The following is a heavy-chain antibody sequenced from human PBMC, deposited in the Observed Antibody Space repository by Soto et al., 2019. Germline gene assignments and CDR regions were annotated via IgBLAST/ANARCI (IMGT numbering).Heavy chain of an antibody. D-gene: IGHD6-6*01. J-gene: IGHJ5*02. CDR2: TYYTADT. Sequence: PSETLSLTCTVSGVPIRSYFWSWIRQPPGKGLDWIGSTYYTADTKYSPSLESRATISADPSKKQFSLRLSSVTAADTAMYYCARGHTIAARPGDNWFDPWGQGTLVTVSS. V-gene: IGHV4-59*08. CDR1: GVPIRSYF. CDR3: ARGHTIAARPGDNWFDP.